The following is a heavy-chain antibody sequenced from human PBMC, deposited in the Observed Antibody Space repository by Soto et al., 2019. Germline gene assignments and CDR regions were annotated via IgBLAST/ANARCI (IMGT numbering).Heavy chain of an antibody. CDR1: GGTFSSYA. J-gene: IGHJ6*02. CDR3: ARDLSISTCAGMDG. V-gene: IGHV1-69*12. Sequence: QVQLMQSGAEVKKPRSSVKVSCKASGGTFSSYAISWVQQAPGQGLEWMGGIIPMFGTANYAQKLQGRVTITADESTSTAYMELSSLRTEDTAVYYCARDLSISTCAGMDGWCQGSTVTVSS. D-gene: IGHD3-10*01. CDR2: IIPMFGTA.